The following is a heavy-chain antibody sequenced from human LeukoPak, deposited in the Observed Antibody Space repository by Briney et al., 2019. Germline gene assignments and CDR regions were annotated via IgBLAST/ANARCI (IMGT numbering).Heavy chain of an antibody. J-gene: IGHJ4*02. CDR2: IIPNSGAT. CDR3: TREDY. Sequence: ASVKVSCKASGYTFTGNLILWVRQAPGQGLEWMGWIIPNSGATTYAQKFQGRVAMTRDTSISTAFMELSSLRSDDTAVYYCTREDYWGQGTPVTVSS. CDR1: GYTFTGNL. V-gene: IGHV1-2*02.